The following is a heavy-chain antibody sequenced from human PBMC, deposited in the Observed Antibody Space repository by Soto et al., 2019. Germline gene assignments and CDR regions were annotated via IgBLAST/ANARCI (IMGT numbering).Heavy chain of an antibody. CDR1: WFSVSTGGMS. CDR2: IDWDDDT. J-gene: IGHJ3*02. V-gene: IGHV2-70*11. D-gene: IGHD2-8*01. Sequence: SGPTLVNPTETLTLTFTFSWFSVSTGGMSVGWIREPPGKALEWLARIDWDDDTYYSTSLKTRLTISKDTSKSQVVLTMTNMDPVDTATYYCARLGVLASRVADFDIWGKGKMVTV. CDR3: ARLGVLASRVADFDI.